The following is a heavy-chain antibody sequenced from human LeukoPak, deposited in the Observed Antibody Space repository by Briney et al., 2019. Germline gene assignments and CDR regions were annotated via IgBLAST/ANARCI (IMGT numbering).Heavy chain of an antibody. V-gene: IGHV4-39*07. CDR1: GGSISSGGYY. Sequence: PSETLSLTCTVSGGSISSGGYYWSWIRQPPGKGLEWIGEINHSGSTNYNPSLKSRVTISVDTSKNQFSLKLSSVTAADTAVYYCARESRNVDIVATGPRPFDYWGQGTLVTVSS. J-gene: IGHJ4*02. D-gene: IGHD5-12*01. CDR2: INHSGST. CDR3: ARESRNVDIVATGPRPFDY.